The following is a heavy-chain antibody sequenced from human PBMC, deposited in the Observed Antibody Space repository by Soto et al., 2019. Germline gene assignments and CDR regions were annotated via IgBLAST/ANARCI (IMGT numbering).Heavy chain of an antibody. D-gene: IGHD1-1*01. V-gene: IGHV3-30*18. CDR2: ISYDGSNK. CDR3: AKGPEAWNDAPFDY. J-gene: IGHJ4*02. CDR1: GFTFSSYG. Sequence: GGSLRLSCAASGFTFSSYGMHWVRQAPGKGLEWVAVISYDGSNKYYADSVKGRFTISRDNSKNTLYLQMNSLRAEDTAVYYCAKGPEAWNDAPFDYWGQGTLVTVSS.